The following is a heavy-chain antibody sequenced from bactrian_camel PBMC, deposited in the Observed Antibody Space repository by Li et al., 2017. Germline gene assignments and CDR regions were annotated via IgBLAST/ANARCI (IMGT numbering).Heavy chain of an antibody. Sequence: QLVESGGGSVQAGGSLRLSCKWNYWPSSRKCLAWFRQAPGKEREGVAGIYTGSGGNSRFYADSVRGRFTISRDNTKKTIFLQMNTLKPEDTAMYYCAAVVPYDGRCLLNRDDYNYWGHGTQVTV. CDR3: AAVVPYDGRCLLNRDDYNY. CDR2: IYTGSGGNSR. CDR1: YWPSSRKC. V-gene: IGHV3S31*01. D-gene: IGHD2*01. J-gene: IGHJ4*01.